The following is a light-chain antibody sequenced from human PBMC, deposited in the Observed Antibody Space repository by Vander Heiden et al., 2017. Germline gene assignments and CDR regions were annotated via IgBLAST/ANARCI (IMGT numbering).Light chain of an antibody. Sequence: IVMTQSTAALSVSPREGATLSCKASQRVTTNLAWYQQKPGQAPRILIYGASTRATGIPSRFSGSGSGTEFTLTISSLQSEDFAVYYCQHYNNWPRTFGQGTKVEIK. V-gene: IGKV3-15*01. J-gene: IGKJ1*01. CDR2: GAS. CDR3: QHYNNWPRT. CDR1: QRVTTN.